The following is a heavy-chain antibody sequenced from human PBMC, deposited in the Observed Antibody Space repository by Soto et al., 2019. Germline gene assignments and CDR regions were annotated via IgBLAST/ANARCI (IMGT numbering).Heavy chain of an antibody. D-gene: IGHD3-10*01. CDR1: GGSSSGFY. Sequence: QVQLQQWGAGLLKPSETLSLACAVYGGSSSGFYWSWIRQPPGKGLEWIGEIDRSGSTNYNPSLKSRVSISVDTSKNQFPLKLSSVTAADTAVYFCARGYGSGSYWVYWGQGTLVTVSS. CDR3: ARGYGSGSYWVY. V-gene: IGHV4-34*01. CDR2: IDRSGST. J-gene: IGHJ4*02.